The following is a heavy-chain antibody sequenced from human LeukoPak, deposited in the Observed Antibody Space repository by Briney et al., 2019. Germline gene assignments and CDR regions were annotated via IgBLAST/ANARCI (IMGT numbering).Heavy chain of an antibody. D-gene: IGHD6-6*01. J-gene: IGHJ3*02. CDR2: IYYSGST. CDR1: GGSISSYY. V-gene: IGHV4-59*12. Sequence: SETLSLTCTVSGGSISSYYWSWIRQPPGKGLEWIGYIYYSGSTNYNPSLKSRVTISVDTSKNQFSLKLSSVTAADTAVYYCATRRGSSRAAFDIWGQGTMVTVSS. CDR3: ATRRGSSRAAFDI.